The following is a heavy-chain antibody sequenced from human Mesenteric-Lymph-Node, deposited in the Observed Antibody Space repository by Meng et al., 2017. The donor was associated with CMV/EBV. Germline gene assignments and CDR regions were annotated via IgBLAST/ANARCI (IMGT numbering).Heavy chain of an antibody. Sequence: IRHMNWWSWVRQSPGKGLEWIGEIHHSWTTNYSPSLMNRVTILVDKSKNQFSLTMISVTAADTATYYCARRGSQFLEWTNTWFDPWGQGTLVTVSS. CDR2: IHHSWTT. J-gene: IGHJ5*02. CDR1: IRHMNW. V-gene: IGHV4-4*02. CDR3: ARRGSQFLEWTNTWFDP. D-gene: IGHD3-3*01.